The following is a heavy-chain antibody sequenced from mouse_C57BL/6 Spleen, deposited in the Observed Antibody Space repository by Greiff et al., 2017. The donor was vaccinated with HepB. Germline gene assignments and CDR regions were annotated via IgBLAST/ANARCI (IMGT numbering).Heavy chain of an antibody. Sequence: EVKLVESGGGLVKPGGSLKLSCAASGFTFSSYAMSWVRQTPEKRLEWVATISDGGSYTYYPDNVKGRFTISRDNAKNNLYLQMSHLKSEDTAMYYCARDGGQLRLRPWLDYWGQGTTLTVSS. CDR1: GFTFSSYA. CDR2: ISDGGSYT. V-gene: IGHV5-4*01. J-gene: IGHJ2*01. D-gene: IGHD3-2*02. CDR3: ARDGGQLRLRPWLDY.